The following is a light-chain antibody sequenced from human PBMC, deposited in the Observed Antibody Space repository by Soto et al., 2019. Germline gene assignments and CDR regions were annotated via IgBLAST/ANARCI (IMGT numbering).Light chain of an antibody. J-gene: IGKJ1*01. V-gene: IGKV3-15*01. CDR1: QNVNSN. CDR3: HHYNNWPRT. Sequence: EIVLTQSPGTLSSAPGEGATLSCRASQNVNSNLAWYQQKPGQAPRFLIYGASTRATGIPARFSGSGSGTEFTLTISSLQSEDFAVYYCHHYNNWPRTFGQGTKVDIK. CDR2: GAS.